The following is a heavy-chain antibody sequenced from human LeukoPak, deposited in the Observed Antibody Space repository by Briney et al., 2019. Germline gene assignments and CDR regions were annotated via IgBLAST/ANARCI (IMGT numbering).Heavy chain of an antibody. D-gene: IGHD3-9*01. CDR3: AGDYDILTGYLS. Sequence: SETLSLTCTVSGGSVSSGSYYWSWIRQPPGKGLEWIGYIYYSGSTNYNPSLKSRVTISVDTSKNQFSLKLSSVTAADTAVCYCAGDYDILTGYLSWGQGTLVTVSS. CDR1: GGSVSSGSYY. CDR2: IYYSGST. V-gene: IGHV4-61*01. J-gene: IGHJ5*02.